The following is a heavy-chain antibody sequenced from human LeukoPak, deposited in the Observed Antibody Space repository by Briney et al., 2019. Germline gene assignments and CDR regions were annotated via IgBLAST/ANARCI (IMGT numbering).Heavy chain of an antibody. CDR3: ARDPDDP. CDR2: ISSSSSYI. CDR1: GFSFGNYW. V-gene: IGHV3-21*01. J-gene: IGHJ5*02. Sequence: PGGSLRLSCTASGFSFGNYWMTWLRQAPGKGLEWVSSISSSSSYIYYADSVKGRFTISRDNAKNSLYLQMNSLRAEDTAVYYCARDPDDPWGQGTLVTVSS.